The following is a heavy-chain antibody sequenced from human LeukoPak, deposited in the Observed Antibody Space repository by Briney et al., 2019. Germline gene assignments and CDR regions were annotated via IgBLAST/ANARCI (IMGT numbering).Heavy chain of an antibody. J-gene: IGHJ4*02. CDR2: IYPGDSDT. Sequence: GESLKISCKASGYSFTTYWIGWVRQMPGKGLEWMGIIYPGDSDTRYSPSFQGQVSISTDRSISTAYLQWSSLKASDTAMYYCAILNHPDGRVYWGQGTLVTVSS. D-gene: IGHD5-24*01. CDR1: GYSFTTYW. CDR3: AILNHPDGRVY. V-gene: IGHV5-51*01.